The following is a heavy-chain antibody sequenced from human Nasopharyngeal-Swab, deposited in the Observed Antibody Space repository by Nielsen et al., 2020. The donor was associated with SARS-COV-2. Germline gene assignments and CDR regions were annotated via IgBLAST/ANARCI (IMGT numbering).Heavy chain of an antibody. V-gene: IGHV3-48*02. Sequence: GGSLRLSCAASGFAFTDYSMDWVRQAPGKGLEWVSYITSSSSTRYYADSVKGRFTVSRDNAKNSLYLQMSSLRDEDTAVYYCVREFEATVATYLDYWGLGTLVTVSS. CDR1: GFAFTDYS. CDR3: VREFEATVATYLDY. J-gene: IGHJ4*02. D-gene: IGHD2-15*01. CDR2: ITSSSSTR.